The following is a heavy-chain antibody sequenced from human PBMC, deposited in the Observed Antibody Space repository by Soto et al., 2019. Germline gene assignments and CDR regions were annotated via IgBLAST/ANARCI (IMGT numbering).Heavy chain of an antibody. Sequence: SETLSLTCAVYGGSFSGYYWNWIRQPPGKGLEWIGEINHSGSTNYNPSLKSRVTISVDTSKNQFSLKLSSVTAADTAVYYCAREFDYGDYVGLGAFDIWGQGSMVT. CDR1: GGSFSGYY. CDR2: INHSGST. CDR3: AREFDYGDYVGLGAFDI. D-gene: IGHD4-17*01. V-gene: IGHV4-34*01. J-gene: IGHJ3*02.